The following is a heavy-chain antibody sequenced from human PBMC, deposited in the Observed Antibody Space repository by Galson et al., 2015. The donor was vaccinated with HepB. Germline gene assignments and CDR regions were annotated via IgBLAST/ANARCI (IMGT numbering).Heavy chain of an antibody. CDR2: INPNSGGT. J-gene: IGHJ3*02. CDR3: ARVATRGGNRFRAFDI. V-gene: IGHV1-2*02. D-gene: IGHD3-10*01. Sequence: SVKVSCKASGSTFTGYYMHWVRQAPGQGLEWMGWINPNSGGTNCAQKFQGRVTMTRDTSISTAYMELSRLRSDDTAVYYCARVATRGGNRFRAFDIWGQGTMVTVSS. CDR1: GSTFTGYY.